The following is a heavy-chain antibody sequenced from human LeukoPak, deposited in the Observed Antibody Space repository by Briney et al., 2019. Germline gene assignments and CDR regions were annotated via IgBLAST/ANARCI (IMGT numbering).Heavy chain of an antibody. V-gene: IGHV3-11*06. J-gene: IGHJ4*02. CDR3: ARGGTGAFDY. CDR2: ISSRSTYI. D-gene: IGHD2-8*02. CDR1: GFSFSDYY. Sequence: GGSLRLACTASGFSFSDYYMSWIRQAPGKGLEWISYISSRSTYISDADSVKGRFTISRDNAKNLLFLQMNSLKVEDTALYYCARGGTGAFDYWGQGILVTVSS.